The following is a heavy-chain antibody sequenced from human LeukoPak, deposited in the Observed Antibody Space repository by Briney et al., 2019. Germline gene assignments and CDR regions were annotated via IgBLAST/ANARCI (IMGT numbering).Heavy chain of an antibody. D-gene: IGHD5-24*01. J-gene: IGHJ6*03. CDR3: ARGLGWKVATMGLFFMDV. CDR2: INDGGDT. V-gene: IGHV4-34*01. CDR1: GGSFSGYD. Sequence: PSETLSLTCGVYGGSFSGYDWSWVRQPPGKGLEWIGEINDGGDTNYNPSLKSRVTMSVDTSKNHFSLEVRSMTAADTAVYYCARGLGWKVATMGLFFMDVRGEGTTVTVSS.